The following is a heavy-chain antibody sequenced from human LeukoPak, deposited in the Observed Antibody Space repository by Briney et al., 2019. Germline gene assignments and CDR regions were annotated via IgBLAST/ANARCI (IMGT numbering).Heavy chain of an antibody. CDR3: ARDPRSEEAYLDYYYGMDV. V-gene: IGHV1-69*01. D-gene: IGHD2/OR15-2a*01. J-gene: IGHJ6*02. CDR2: IIPIFGTA. Sequence: GASVKVSCKASGGTFSSFAISWVRQAPGQGLEWMGGIIPIFGTANYAQKFQGRVTITADESTSTAYMELSSLRSEDTAVYYCARDPRSEEAYLDYYYGMDVWGQGTTVTVSS. CDR1: GGTFSSFA.